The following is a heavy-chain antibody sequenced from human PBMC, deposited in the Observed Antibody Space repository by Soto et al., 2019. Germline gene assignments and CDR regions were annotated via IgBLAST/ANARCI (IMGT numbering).Heavy chain of an antibody. J-gene: IGHJ4*02. Sequence: QVQLQESGPGLVKPSGTLSLTCAVSGGSISSSNLWTWVRQPPGKGLEWIGEIYHSGSTNYNPSLKSRVTRSVDKSKNQFSRKVTSVTAADTAVYYCARSPRSIAAGGIDYWGQGILVTVSS. CDR1: GGSISSSNL. CDR2: IYHSGST. D-gene: IGHD6-13*01. CDR3: ARSPRSIAAGGIDY. V-gene: IGHV4-4*02.